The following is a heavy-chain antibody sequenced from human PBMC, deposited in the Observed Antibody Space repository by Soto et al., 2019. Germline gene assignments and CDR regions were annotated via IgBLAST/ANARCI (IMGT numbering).Heavy chain of an antibody. Sequence: SETLSLTCAVYGGSFSGYYWSWIRQPPGKGLEWIGEINHSGSTNYNPSLKSRVTISVDTSKNQFSLKLSSVTAADTAVYYCATPRSGCSSTSCYSNFDYWGQGTLVTVSS. D-gene: IGHD2-2*01. CDR1: GGSFSGYY. CDR3: ATPRSGCSSTSCYSNFDY. V-gene: IGHV4-34*01. CDR2: INHSGST. J-gene: IGHJ4*02.